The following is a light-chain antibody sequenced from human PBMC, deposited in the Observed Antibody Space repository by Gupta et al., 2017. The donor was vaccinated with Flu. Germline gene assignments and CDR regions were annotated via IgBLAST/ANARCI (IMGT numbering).Light chain of an antibody. CDR2: KDN. Sequence: KTARSTCSESRLREGYGYWYQQEPGHCLVVVIYKDNNRATEIRERCSGSNTMTTATLTIAGTQAIDEADYYCQAWDSKTKVFGGGTKLTVL. J-gene: IGLJ2*01. V-gene: IGLV3-1*01. CDR1: RLREGY. CDR3: QAWDSKTKV.